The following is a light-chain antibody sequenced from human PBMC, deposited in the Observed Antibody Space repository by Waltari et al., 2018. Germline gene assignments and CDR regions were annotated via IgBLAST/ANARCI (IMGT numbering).Light chain of an antibody. J-gene: IGLJ2*01. CDR1: SSDIGGYNY. CDR3: CSYAGSYTLV. Sequence: QAALTQPRSVSGSPGQSVTISCTGTSSDIGGYNYVSWYQQHPGTAPKLMIYEVSKPPSGVSDRFSGSKSGNTASLTISGLQAEDEADYYCCSYAGSYTLVFGGGTRLTVL. CDR2: EVS. V-gene: IGLV2-11*01.